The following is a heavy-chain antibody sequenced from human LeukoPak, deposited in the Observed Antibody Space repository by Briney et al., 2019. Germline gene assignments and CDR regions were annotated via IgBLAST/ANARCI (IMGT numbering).Heavy chain of an antibody. CDR3: ARDRLWGFLYSSGWYAPNLYFDY. V-gene: IGHV1-69*05. Sequence: SVKVSCKASGGTFSSYAISWVRQAPGQGLEWMGRLIPIFGTANYAQKFQGGVTITTDESTSTAYMELSSLRSEDTAVYYCARDRLWGFLYSSGWYAPNLYFDYWGEGTLVTVSS. J-gene: IGHJ4*02. CDR1: GGTFSSYA. D-gene: IGHD6-19*01. CDR2: LIPIFGTA.